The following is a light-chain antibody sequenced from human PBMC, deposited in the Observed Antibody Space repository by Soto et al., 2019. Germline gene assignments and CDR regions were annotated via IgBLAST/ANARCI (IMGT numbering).Light chain of an antibody. Sequence: DIQLTQAPSFLSSSSGDRVSITCRASQAISSYLAWYQQKPGRAPKLLIYAASTLQSGVPSRFSGSGSGTEFPLTISSMHPDDVATYYCQQYNSYSWFGQGTKVDIK. J-gene: IGKJ1*01. V-gene: IGKV1-9*01. CDR2: AAS. CDR1: QAISSY. CDR3: QQYNSYSW.